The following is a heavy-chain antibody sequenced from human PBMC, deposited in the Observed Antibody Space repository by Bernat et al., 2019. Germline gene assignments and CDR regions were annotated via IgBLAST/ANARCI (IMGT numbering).Heavy chain of an antibody. CDR2: ISSSSSYI. J-gene: IGHJ4*02. V-gene: IGHV3-21*01. D-gene: IGHD6-25*01. CDR1: GFTFSSYS. CDR3: ARVPHTAKSYYFDY. Sequence: EVQLVESGGDLVKPGGSLRLSCAASGFTFSSYSMNWVRQAPGKGLEWVSSISSSSSYIYYAHSVKGRFTISRDNAKNSLYLQMNSLRAEDTAVYYCARVPHTAKSYYFDYWGQGTLVTVSS.